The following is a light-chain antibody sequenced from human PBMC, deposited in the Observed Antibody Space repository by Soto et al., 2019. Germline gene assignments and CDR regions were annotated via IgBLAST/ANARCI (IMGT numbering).Light chain of an antibody. J-gene: IGLJ1*01. CDR1: SSDVGAYNY. CDR3: TSHGGTINFPYI. V-gene: IGLV2-8*01. CDR2: EVN. Sequence: QSALTQPPSASGSPGQSVTISCTGTSSDVGAYNYVSWYQHHPGKATTLLVYEVNKRPSGVPDCSSGSKSGYTASLTVSGLQAEEEADYYSTSHGGTINFPYIFGTGTKVTVL.